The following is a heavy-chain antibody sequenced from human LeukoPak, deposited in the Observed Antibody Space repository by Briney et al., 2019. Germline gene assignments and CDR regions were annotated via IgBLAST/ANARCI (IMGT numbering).Heavy chain of an antibody. CDR1: GFTFSSYS. D-gene: IGHD6-13*01. CDR3: ARGDIAAAYY. J-gene: IGHJ4*02. V-gene: IGHV3-48*01. CDR2: ISSSSSTI. Sequence: GGSLRLSRAASGFTFSSYSMNLVRQAPGKGLEWVSYISSSSSTIYYADSVKGRFTISRDNAKNSLYLQMNSLRAEDTAVYYCARGDIAAAYYWGQGTLVTVSS.